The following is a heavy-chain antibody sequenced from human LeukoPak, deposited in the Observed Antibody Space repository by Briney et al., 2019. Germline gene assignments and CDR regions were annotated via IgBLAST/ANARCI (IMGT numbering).Heavy chain of an antibody. J-gene: IGHJ4*02. CDR1: GFIFTNYW. Sequence: GESLKISCKGSGFIFTNYWIGWVRQLPGKGLEWMGIIYPGDSDTRYSPSFQGQVTISADKSISTAYLQWSSLKASDTAMYYCARSPGSSGYFLYPMDYWGQGTLVTVSS. V-gene: IGHV5-51*01. D-gene: IGHD3-22*01. CDR2: IYPGDSDT. CDR3: ARSPGSSGYFLYPMDY.